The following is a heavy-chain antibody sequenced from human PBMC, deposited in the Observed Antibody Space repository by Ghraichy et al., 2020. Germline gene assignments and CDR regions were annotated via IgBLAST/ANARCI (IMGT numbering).Heavy chain of an antibody. D-gene: IGHD6-25*01. V-gene: IGHV4-34*01. Sequence: SETLSLSCAVYGGSFSGHRWSWTRQPPGKGLEWIGEINHSGNTNYNPSLKSRVTISVDTSKNQFSLTLTSLTAADTAVYYCACRRAAPNYWFFDLWGRGTPVTVSS. J-gene: IGHJ2*01. CDR2: INHSGNT. CDR3: ACRRAAPNYWFFDL. CDR1: GGSFSGHR.